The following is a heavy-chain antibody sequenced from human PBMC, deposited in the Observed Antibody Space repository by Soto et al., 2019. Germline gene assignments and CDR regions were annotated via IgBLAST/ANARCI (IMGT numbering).Heavy chain of an antibody. CDR3: ARGGGYDYVWGSYRYGSFDY. CDR1: GYTFTSYG. D-gene: IGHD3-16*02. CDR2: ISAYNGNT. Sequence: QVQLVQSGAEVKKPGASVKVSCKASGYTFTSYGISWVRQAPGQGLEWMGWISAYNGNTNYAQKLQGRVTMTTDTAERTAYMELGGLGHDATAVYCCARGGGYDYVWGSYRYGSFDYWGQGTLVTVSS. J-gene: IGHJ4*02. V-gene: IGHV1-18*04.